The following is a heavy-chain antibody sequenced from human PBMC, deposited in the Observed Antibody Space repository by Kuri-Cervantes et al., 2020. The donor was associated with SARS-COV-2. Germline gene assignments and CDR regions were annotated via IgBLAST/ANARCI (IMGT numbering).Heavy chain of an antibody. CDR3: VRDGDHWNFDY. CDR2: IWYDGSNK. D-gene: IGHD1-1*01. CDR1: GFTFSSYG. V-gene: IGHV3-33*01. Sequence: GESLKISCAASGFTFSSYGMHWVRQAPGKGLEWVAVIWYDGSNKYYADSVKGRFTISRDNSKNMLFLLMNSLRAEDTAVYYCVRDGDHWNFDYWGQGTLVTVSS. J-gene: IGHJ4*02.